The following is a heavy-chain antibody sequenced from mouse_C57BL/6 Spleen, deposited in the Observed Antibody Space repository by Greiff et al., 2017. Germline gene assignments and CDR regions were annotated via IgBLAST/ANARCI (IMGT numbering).Heavy chain of an antibody. Sequence: DVMLVESGPGMVKPSQSLSLTCTVTGYSITSGYDWHWIRHFPGNKLEWMGYISYSGSTNYNPSLKSRISITHDTSKNHFFLKLNSVTTEDTATYYCARGLYSNGYFDYWGQGTTLTVSS. D-gene: IGHD2-5*01. CDR2: ISYSGST. CDR3: ARGLYSNGYFDY. CDR1: GYSITSGYD. V-gene: IGHV3-1*01. J-gene: IGHJ2*01.